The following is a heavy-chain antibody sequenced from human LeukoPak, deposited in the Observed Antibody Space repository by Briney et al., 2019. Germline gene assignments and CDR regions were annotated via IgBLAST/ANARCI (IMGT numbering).Heavy chain of an antibody. CDR2: INHSGST. V-gene: IGHV4-34*01. D-gene: IGHD2-2*01. CDR3: ARRRDLHCSSTSCYRAPFDY. Sequence: SETLSLTRAVYGGSFSGYYWSWIRQPPGKGLEWIGEINHSGSTNYNPSLKSRVTISVDTSKNQFSLKLSSVTAADTAVYYCARRRDLHCSSTSCYRAPFDYWGQGTLVTVSS. CDR1: GGSFSGYY. J-gene: IGHJ4*02.